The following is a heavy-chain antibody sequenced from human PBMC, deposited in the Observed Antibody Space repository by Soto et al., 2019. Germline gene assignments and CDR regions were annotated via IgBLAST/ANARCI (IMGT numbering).Heavy chain of an antibody. CDR2: IYSGGST. CDR3: ARGPPPLGYYYYGMDV. J-gene: IGHJ6*02. D-gene: IGHD7-27*01. CDR1: GFTGSSNY. Sequence: GGSMRVSWAAAGFTGSSNYRSWVRKDTGKGLEWVSVIYSGGSTYYADSVKGRFTISRHNSKNTLYLQMNSLRAEDTAVYYCARGPPPLGYYYYGMDVWGQGTTVTVSS. V-gene: IGHV3-53*04.